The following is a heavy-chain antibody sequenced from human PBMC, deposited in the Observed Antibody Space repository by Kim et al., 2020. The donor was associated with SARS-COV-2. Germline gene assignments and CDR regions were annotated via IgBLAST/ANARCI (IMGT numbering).Heavy chain of an antibody. CDR3: AKDKSGWYWHAAGQDRFQH. J-gene: IGHJ1*01. Sequence: GGSLRLSCAASGFTFSSYAMSWVRQAPGKGLEWVSAISGSGGSTYYADSVKGRFTISRDNSKNTLYLQMNSLRAEDTAVYYCAKDKSGWYWHAAGQDRFQHWGQGTLVTVSS. V-gene: IGHV3-23*01. CDR1: GFTFSSYA. D-gene: IGHD6-19*01. CDR2: ISGSGGST.